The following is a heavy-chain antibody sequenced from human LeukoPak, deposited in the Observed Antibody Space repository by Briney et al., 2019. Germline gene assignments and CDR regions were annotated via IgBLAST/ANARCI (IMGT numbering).Heavy chain of an antibody. D-gene: IGHD6-13*01. CDR3: ARKYSYTSSWLS. J-gene: IGHJ5*02. CDR1: GYSISSGYY. Sequence: SETLSLTCAVSGYSISSGYYWGWIRQPPGKGLEWIGSIYHSGSTNYNPSLKSRVTISVDTSKNQYSLKLSSVTAADTAVYYCARKYSYTSSWLSWGQGTLVTVSS. CDR2: IYHSGST. V-gene: IGHV4-38-2*01.